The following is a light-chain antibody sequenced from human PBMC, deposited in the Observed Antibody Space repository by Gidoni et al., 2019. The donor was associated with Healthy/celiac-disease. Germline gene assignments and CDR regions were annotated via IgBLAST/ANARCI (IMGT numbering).Light chain of an antibody. V-gene: IGLV3-19*01. CDR2: GKN. CDR1: SLRSYY. CDR3: NSRDSSGNHLV. J-gene: IGLJ2*01. Sequence: SAELTQDPAVSVALGQTVRSTCQGDSLRSYYASWYQQKPGQAPVLVIYGKNNRPSGIPDRFSGSSSGNTASLTITGARAEDEADYYCNSRDSSGNHLVFGGGTKLTVL.